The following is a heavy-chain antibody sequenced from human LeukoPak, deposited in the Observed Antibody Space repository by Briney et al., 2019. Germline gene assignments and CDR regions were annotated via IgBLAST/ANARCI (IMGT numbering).Heavy chain of an antibody. Sequence: GGALQISCKGSGCPFTYYWIAWVRRMAGKGGEWRGIIFPGDSDTRYSPSFQGQVTISADKSTTTAYLQWGSLTASDTALYFCARLADTTSWGQGTLVTVSS. J-gene: IGHJ5*02. CDR2: IFPGDSDT. CDR3: ARLADTTS. D-gene: IGHD1-26*01. V-gene: IGHV5-51*01. CDR1: GCPFTYYW.